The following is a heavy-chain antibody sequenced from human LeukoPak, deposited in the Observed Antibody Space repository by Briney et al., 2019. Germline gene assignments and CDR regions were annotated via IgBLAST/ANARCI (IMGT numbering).Heavy chain of an antibody. J-gene: IGHJ4*02. CDR1: GYSMSSGYY. CDR2: IFHSGKT. Sequence: SETLSLTCTVSGYSMSSGYYWGWIRQPPGKGLEWIGSIFHSGKTYYNPSLKSRVTISVDASKNQFSLKLSSVTAADTAVYYCATALYYYDSSGYYYWGQGTLVTVSS. CDR3: ATALYYYDSSGYYY. V-gene: IGHV4-38-2*02. D-gene: IGHD3-22*01.